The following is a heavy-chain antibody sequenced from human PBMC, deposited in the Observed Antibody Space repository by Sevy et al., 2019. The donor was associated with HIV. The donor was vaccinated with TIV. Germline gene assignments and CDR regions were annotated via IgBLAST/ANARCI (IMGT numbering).Heavy chain of an antibody. CDR3: ARMTWQQLVLWYFDL. CDR1: GFSLSNARMG. D-gene: IGHD6-13*01. V-gene: IGHV2-26*01. J-gene: IGHJ2*01. Sequence: SGPTLVKPTETLTLTCTVSGFSLSNARMGVSWIRQPPGMALEWLAHIFSNDEKSYSTSLKSRLTISKDTSKSQVVLTMTNMDPVDTATYYCARMTWQQLVLWYFDLWGRGTLVTVSS. CDR2: IFSNDEK.